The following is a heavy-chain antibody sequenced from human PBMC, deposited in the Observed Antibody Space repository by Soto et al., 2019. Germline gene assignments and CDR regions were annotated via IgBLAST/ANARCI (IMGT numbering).Heavy chain of an antibody. Sequence: QVQLVESGGGVVQPGRSLRLSCAASGFTFSSYAMHWVRQAPGKGLEWVAVISYDGSNKYYADSVKGRFTISRDNSKNTLYLQMNSLRAEDTAMYYCARETGRTFDYWGQGTLVTVSS. CDR2: ISYDGSNK. J-gene: IGHJ4*02. CDR3: ARETGRTFDY. V-gene: IGHV3-30-3*01. CDR1: GFTFSSYA.